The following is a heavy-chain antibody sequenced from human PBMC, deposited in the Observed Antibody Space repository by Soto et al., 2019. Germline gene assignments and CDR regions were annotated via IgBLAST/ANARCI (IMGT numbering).Heavy chain of an antibody. J-gene: IGHJ4*02. CDR1: GFTFSSYS. Sequence: EVQLVESGGGLVKPGGSLRLSCAASGFTFSSYSMNWVRQAPGEGLEWVSSISSSSSYIYYAYSVKGRFTISRDNAKNSLYLQMNSLGAEDTAVYYCAADGYSSGWVNFDYWGQGTLVTVSS. CDR3: AADGYSSGWVNFDY. D-gene: IGHD6-19*01. CDR2: ISSSSSYI. V-gene: IGHV3-21*01.